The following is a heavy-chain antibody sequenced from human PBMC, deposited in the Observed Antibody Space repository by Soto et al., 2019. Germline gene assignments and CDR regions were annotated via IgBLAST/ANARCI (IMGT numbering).Heavy chain of an antibody. D-gene: IGHD1-26*01. V-gene: IGHV1-69*13. CDR2: IIPIFGTA. Sequence: GVSVKVSCKASGGTFSSYAIIWVRQAPGQGLEWMGGIIPIFGTANYAQKFQGRVTITADESTSTAYMELSSLRSEDTAVYYCARGALVGATTPLFDYWGQGTLVTVSS. CDR3: ARGALVGATTPLFDY. J-gene: IGHJ4*02. CDR1: GGTFSSYA.